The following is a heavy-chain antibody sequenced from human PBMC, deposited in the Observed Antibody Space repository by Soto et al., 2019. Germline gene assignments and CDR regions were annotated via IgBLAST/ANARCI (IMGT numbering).Heavy chain of an antibody. CDR1: GFTFSNYW. Sequence: EVQLVESGGGFVQPGGSLRLSCAASGFTFSNYWMSWVRQAQGKGLEWVAKIMVDGSEKYYVDSVKGRFTISRDNAKNSLYLQMNSLRAEDTAVYYCAGVAVRGQGTLVTVSS. V-gene: IGHV3-7*05. CDR3: AGVAV. D-gene: IGHD6-19*01. J-gene: IGHJ4*02. CDR2: IMVDGSEK.